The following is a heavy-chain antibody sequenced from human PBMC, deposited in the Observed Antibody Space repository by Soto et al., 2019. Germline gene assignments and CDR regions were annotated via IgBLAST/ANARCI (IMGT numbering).Heavy chain of an antibody. J-gene: IGHJ5*02. Sequence: QVQLVQSGAELKKPGSSVKVSCKASGGNFTNYGISWVRQAPGQGLEWMGGIIPLFGTTNYAQKFRGRVTVTADEYTSTVYMELNSLRSEDTAIYFCARARGTSWYNWFDPWGQGTLVTVSS. CDR2: IIPLFGTT. CDR1: GGNFTNYG. CDR3: ARARGTSWYNWFDP. D-gene: IGHD6-13*01. V-gene: IGHV1-69*01.